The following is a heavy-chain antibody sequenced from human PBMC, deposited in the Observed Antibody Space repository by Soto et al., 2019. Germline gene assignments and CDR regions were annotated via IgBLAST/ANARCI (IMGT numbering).Heavy chain of an antibody. CDR3: ARQLYCTGGSCPKNNWFDP. V-gene: IGHV4-59*08. D-gene: IGHD2-15*01. CDR2: VSYSGST. Sequence: PSETLSLTCTVSGVSISSFYWSWIRQPPGKGLEWIGSVSYSGSTNYNPSLKSRVTISIDTSKNQFSLRLSSVTAADTAVYYCARQLYCTGGSCPKNNWFDPWSQGTLVTVSS. CDR1: GVSISSFY. J-gene: IGHJ5*02.